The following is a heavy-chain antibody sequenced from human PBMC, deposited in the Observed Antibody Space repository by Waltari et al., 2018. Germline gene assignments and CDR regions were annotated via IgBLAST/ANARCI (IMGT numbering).Heavy chain of an antibody. V-gene: IGHV4-39*01. CDR3: ARQLRFVDWIPRYFDS. CDR1: GDSISGSRNY. CDR2: IYYSGTT. J-gene: IGHJ4*02. Sequence: QMELQESGPRLVKPSETLSLTCNVSGDSISGSRNYWAWLRQPPGKNLQWMGSIYYSGTTYYNPSRKGRFAISVDTSRNQFSLNVNSVTAADTGIYYCARQLRFVDWIPRYFDSWGRGTLATVSS. D-gene: IGHD3-3*01.